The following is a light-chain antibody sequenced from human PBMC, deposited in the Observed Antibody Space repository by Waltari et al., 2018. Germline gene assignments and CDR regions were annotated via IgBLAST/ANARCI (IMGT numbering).Light chain of an antibody. CDR1: SSDIGGYNY. CDR3: ASYAGTSKLV. CDR2: EVN. V-gene: IGLV2-8*01. Sequence: QSALTQPPSASGSPGQSVTISCTGTSSDIGGYNYVSWYQQHPGKAPKLMIYEVNKPPSGVPDRFSCFKSVNTASLTVSGLQAEDEADYYCASYAGTSKLVFGGGTKLTVV. J-gene: IGLJ2*01.